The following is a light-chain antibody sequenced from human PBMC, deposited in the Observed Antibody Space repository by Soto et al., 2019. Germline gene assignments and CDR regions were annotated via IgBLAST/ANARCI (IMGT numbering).Light chain of an antibody. V-gene: IGLV2-8*01. CDR3: SSFPVV. CDR1: SSDIGGYNY. CDR2: EVS. Sequence: QSVLTQPPSASGSPGQSVTISCTGTSSDIGGYNYVSWYQQHPGKAPKLMIYEVSKRPSGVPDRFSGSKSGNTASLTVSGLQPEDEADYYCSSFPVVFGGGTKLTVL. J-gene: IGLJ2*01.